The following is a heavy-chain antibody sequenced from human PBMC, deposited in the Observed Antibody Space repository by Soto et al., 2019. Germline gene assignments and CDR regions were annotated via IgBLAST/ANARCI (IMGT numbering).Heavy chain of an antibody. CDR1: GFPFSSYS. J-gene: IGHJ6*03. CDR2: INSDSSVS. CDR3: ARGDCVGGTCYSLAGSFYYYMDV. V-gene: IGHV3-74*01. D-gene: IGHD2-15*01. Sequence: GGSQSLSCAASGFPFSSYSMNWVRQAPGKGLEWVSSINSDSSVSSHADSVKGRLTISRDNVKNTLYLHMDSLRAEDTAVYYCARGDCVGGTCYSLAGSFYYYMDVWGKGTTVTVSS.